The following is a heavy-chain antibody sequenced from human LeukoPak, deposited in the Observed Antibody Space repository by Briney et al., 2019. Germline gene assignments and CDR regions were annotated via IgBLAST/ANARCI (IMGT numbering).Heavy chain of an antibody. J-gene: IGHJ4*02. CDR2: IKSKTDGGTT. V-gene: IGHV3-15*01. Sequence: PGGSLRLSCAASGFTFSNAWMSWVRQAPGKGLEWVGRIKSKTDGGTTDYAAPVKGRFTISRDDSKNTLYLQMNSLKTEDTAVYCCTTDRGMATNDYWGQGTLVTVSS. CDR1: GFTFSNAW. CDR3: TTDRGMATNDY. D-gene: IGHD5-24*01.